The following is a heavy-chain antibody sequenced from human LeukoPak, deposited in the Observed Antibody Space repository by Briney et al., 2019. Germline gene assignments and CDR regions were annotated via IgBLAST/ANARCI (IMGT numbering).Heavy chain of an antibody. V-gene: IGHV1-2*02. CDR3: AGRGYSYGILMYYFDY. CDR1: GYTFTGYY. Sequence: ASVKVSCKASGYTFTGYYIHWVRQAPGQGLEWMGWINPNSGGTNYAQKFQGRVTMTRDTSISTAYMELSRLRSDDTAVYYCAGRGYSYGILMYYFDYWGQGTLVTVSS. D-gene: IGHD5-18*01. J-gene: IGHJ4*02. CDR2: INPNSGGT.